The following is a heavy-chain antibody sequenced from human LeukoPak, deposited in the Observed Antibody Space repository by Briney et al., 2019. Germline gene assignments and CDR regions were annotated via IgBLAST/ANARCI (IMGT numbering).Heavy chain of an antibody. CDR1: GYTFTGYY. J-gene: IGHJ4*02. Sequence: ASVKVSCKASGYTFTGYYMHWVRQAPGQGLEWMGWINPNSGGTNYAQKFQGRVTMTRDTSISIAYMELSRLRSDDTAVYYCARDRRGSYSGSQLPADYWGQGTLVTVSS. CDR3: ARDRRGSYSGSQLPADY. CDR2: INPNSGGT. V-gene: IGHV1-2*02. D-gene: IGHD1-26*01.